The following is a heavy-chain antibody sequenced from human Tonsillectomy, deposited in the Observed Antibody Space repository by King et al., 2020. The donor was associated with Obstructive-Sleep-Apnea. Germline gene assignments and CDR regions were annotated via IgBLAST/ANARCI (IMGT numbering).Heavy chain of an antibody. V-gene: IGHV1-2*02. D-gene: IGHD3-9*01. CDR3: ARDLLLRYFDWSENYYFDY. J-gene: IGHJ4*01. CDR1: GYTFTGYY. Sequence: VQLVQSGAEVKKPGASVKVSCKASGYTFTGYYMHWVRQAPGQGLEWMGWINPNSGGTNYAQKFQGRVTMTRDTSISTAYMELSRLRSDDTAVYYCARDLLLRYFDWSENYYFDYWGHGTLVTVSS. CDR2: INPNSGGT.